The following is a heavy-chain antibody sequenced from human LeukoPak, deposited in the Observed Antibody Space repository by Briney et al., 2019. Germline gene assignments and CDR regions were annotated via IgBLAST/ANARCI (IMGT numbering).Heavy chain of an antibody. CDR1: GGSISSYY. CDR2: IYYSGST. J-gene: IGHJ4*02. CDR3: ARDPLDLGYFDY. Sequence: SETLSLTCTVSGGSISSYYWSWIRQPPGKGLEWIGYIYYSGSTNYNPSIKSRVTISVDTSKNQFSLKLSSVTAADTAVYYCARDPLDLGYFDYWGQGTLVTVSS. D-gene: IGHD6-13*01. V-gene: IGHV4-59*01.